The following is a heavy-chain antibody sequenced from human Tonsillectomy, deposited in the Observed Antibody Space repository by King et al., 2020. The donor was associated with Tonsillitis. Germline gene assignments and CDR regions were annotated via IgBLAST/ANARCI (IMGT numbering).Heavy chain of an antibody. CDR1: RFTFSDYG. J-gene: IGHJ4*02. CDR2: IRRDGSDQ. V-gene: IGHV3-30*02. Sequence: VQLVESGGGVVQPGGSLRLSCEATRFTFSDYGMHWVRQGPGKGLEWVAFIRRDGSDQYYADSVRGRFTISRDNSKDTMYLQMNSLRPEDTAMYFCAKGSYCSNLSCPVVGFWGQGTLVTVSS. D-gene: IGHD2-2*01. CDR3: AKGSYCSNLSCPVVGF.